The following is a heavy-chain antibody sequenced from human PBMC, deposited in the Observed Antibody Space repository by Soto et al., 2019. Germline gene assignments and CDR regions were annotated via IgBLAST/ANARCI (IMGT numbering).Heavy chain of an antibody. V-gene: IGHV3-23*01. J-gene: IGHJ4*02. Sequence: EVQLLEPGGGLVQPGGSLRLSCAASGFTFSSYAMSWVRQAPGKGLEWVSAISGSGGSTYYADSVKGRFTISRDNSKNTLYLQMNSLRAEDTAVYYCAKDLHSGYDGTGFDYWGQGTLVTVSS. CDR2: ISGSGGST. CDR1: GFTFSSYA. CDR3: AKDLHSGYDGTGFDY. D-gene: IGHD5-12*01.